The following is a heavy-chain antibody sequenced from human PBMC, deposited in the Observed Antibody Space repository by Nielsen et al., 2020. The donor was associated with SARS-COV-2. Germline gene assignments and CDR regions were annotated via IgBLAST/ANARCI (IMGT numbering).Heavy chain of an antibody. D-gene: IGHD3-9*01. J-gene: IGHJ5*02. Sequence: SGPTLVKPTQTLTLTCTFSGFSLSTSGMCVSWIRQPPGKALEWLARIDWDDDKYYSTSLKTRLTISKDTSKNQVVLTMTNMDPVDTATYYCARQYYDILTGYFAGFDPWGQGTLVTVSS. V-gene: IGHV2-70*11. CDR1: GFSLSTSGMC. CDR2: IDWDDDK. CDR3: ARQYYDILTGYFAGFDP.